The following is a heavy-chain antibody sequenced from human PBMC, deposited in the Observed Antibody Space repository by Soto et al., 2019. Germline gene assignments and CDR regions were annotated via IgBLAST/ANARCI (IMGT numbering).Heavy chain of an antibody. Sequence: GGSLRLSCAASGFNFNSYTINWVRQAPGKRLEWLSSISSSGYIFSTDSVRGRFTISRDNAKNSVYLQINSLRAEDTAVYFGARDCSGGSCYPGMDVWGQGTRVTVAS. CDR2: ISSSGYI. CDR3: ARDCSGGSCYPGMDV. CDR1: GFNFNSYT. D-gene: IGHD2-15*01. V-gene: IGHV3-21*01. J-gene: IGHJ6*02.